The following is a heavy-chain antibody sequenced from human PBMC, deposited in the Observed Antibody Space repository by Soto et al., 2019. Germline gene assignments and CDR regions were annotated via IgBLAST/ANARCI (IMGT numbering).Heavy chain of an antibody. CDR1: GYSFTTYE. V-gene: IGHV1-8*01. CDR3: ARGPPHTRSRISDY. D-gene: IGHD2-2*01. CDR2: MNPNSGNT. J-gene: IGHJ4*02. Sequence: QVQLVQSGAEVKMPGASVKVSCKASGYSFTTYEINWVRQAAGQGLEWMGWMNPNSGNTGYAQKFQGRVTMTRDTPIRTAYMELSKPRSEDTAVYYCARGPPHTRSRISDYWGQGSLVTVSS.